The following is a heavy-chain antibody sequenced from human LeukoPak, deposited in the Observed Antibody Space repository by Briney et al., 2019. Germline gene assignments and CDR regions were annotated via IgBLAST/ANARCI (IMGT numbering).Heavy chain of an antibody. CDR3: ARLTRYCSSTSCYLRDYYYYGMDV. V-gene: IGHV3-53*04. CDR2: IYSGGST. Sequence: GGSLRLSCAASGFTFSDYAMHWVRQAPGKGLEWVSVIYSGGSTYYADSVKGRFTISRHNSKNTLYLQMNSLRAEDTAVYYCARLTRYCSSTSCYLRDYYYYGMDVWGQGTTVTVSS. CDR1: GFTFSDYA. J-gene: IGHJ6*02. D-gene: IGHD2-2*01.